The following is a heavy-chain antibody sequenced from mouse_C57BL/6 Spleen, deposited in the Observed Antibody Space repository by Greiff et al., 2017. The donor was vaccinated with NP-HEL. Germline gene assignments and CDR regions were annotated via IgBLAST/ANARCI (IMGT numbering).Heavy chain of an antibody. D-gene: IGHD2-5*01. J-gene: IGHJ4*01. CDR2: ISSGSSTI. CDR3: ARPGYSNPYYYAMDY. CDR1: GFTFSDYG. Sequence: EVQLVESGGGLVKPGGSLKLSCAASGFTFSDYGMHWVRQAPEKGLEWVAYISSGSSTIYYADTVKGRFTISRDNAKNTLFLQMTSLRSEDTAMYYCARPGYSNPYYYAMDYWGQGTSVTVSS. V-gene: IGHV5-17*01.